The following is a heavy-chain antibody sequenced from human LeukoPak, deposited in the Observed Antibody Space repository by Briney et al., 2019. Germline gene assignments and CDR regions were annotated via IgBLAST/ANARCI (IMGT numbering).Heavy chain of an antibody. J-gene: IGHJ6*03. CDR1: GFTFSSYG. Sequence: PGGSLRLSCAASGFTFSSYGMSWVRQAPGKGLEWVSAISGTGGTTYYADSVKGRFTISRDNAKNSLYLQMNSLRAEDTAVYYCARVAAAGTLYYYYYMDVWGKGTTVTVSS. V-gene: IGHV3-23*01. D-gene: IGHD6-13*01. CDR2: ISGTGGTT. CDR3: ARVAAAGTLYYYYYMDV.